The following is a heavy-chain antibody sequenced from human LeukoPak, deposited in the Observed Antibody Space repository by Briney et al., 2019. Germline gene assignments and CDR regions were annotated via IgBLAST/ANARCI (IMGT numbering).Heavy chain of an antibody. V-gene: IGHV4-39*07. CDR3: ARAIGDY. J-gene: IGHJ4*02. CDR2: IYHSGST. Sequence: PSETRSLTCTVSGGSISSSSYYWGWIRQPPGKGLEWIGSIYHSGSTYYNPSLKSRVTISVDTSKNQFSLKLSSVTAADTAVYYCARAIGDYWGQGTLVTVSS. CDR1: GGSISSSSYY.